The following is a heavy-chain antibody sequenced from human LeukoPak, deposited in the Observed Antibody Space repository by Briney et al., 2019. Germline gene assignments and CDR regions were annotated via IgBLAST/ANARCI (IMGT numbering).Heavy chain of an antibody. V-gene: IGHV3-23*01. CDR2: ISGSGGSI. J-gene: IGHJ4*02. CDR3: AKALYDSSGYYSFDY. CDR1: GFTFSSYA. Sequence: GGSLRLSCAASGFTFSSYAMSWVRQAPGKGLEWVSGISGSGGSIYYADSVKGRFTISRDNSKNTLYLQMNGLRAEDTAAYYCAKALYDSSGYYSFDYWGQGTLVTVSS. D-gene: IGHD3-22*01.